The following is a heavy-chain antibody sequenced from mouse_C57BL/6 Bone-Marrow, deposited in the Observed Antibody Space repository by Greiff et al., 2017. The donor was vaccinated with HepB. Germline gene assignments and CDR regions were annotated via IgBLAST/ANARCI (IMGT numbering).Heavy chain of an antibody. V-gene: IGHV10-1*01. CDR1: GFSFNTYA. J-gene: IGHJ4*01. CDR2: IRSKSNNYAT. D-gene: IGHD1-1*01. CDR3: VRPLIRGSIYAMDY. Sequence: EVQGVESGGGLVQPKGSLKLSCAASGFSFNTYAMNWVRQAPGKGLEWVARIRSKSNNYATYYADSVKDRFAISRDDSESMLYLQMNNLKTEDTAMYYCVRPLIRGSIYAMDYWGQGTSVTVSS.